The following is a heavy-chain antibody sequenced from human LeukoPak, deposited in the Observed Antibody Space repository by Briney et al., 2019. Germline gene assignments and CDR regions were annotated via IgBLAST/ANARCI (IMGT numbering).Heavy chain of an antibody. D-gene: IGHD6-13*01. CDR3: AREGSSSWYLLQPYSFDY. J-gene: IGHJ4*02. V-gene: IGHV3-21*01. Sequence: GGSLRLSCAASGFTFSSYSMNWVRQAPGKGLEWVSSIGSSSSYIYYADSVKGRFTISRDNAKNSLYLQMNSLRAEDTAVYYCAREGSSSWYLLQPYSFDYWGQGTLVIVSS. CDR2: IGSSSSYI. CDR1: GFTFSSYS.